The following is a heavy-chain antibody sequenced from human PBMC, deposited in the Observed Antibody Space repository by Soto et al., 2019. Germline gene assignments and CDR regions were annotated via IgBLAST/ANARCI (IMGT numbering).Heavy chain of an antibody. CDR2: IIPILGIA. V-gene: IGHV1-69*02. CDR1: GGTFSSYT. Sequence: ASVKVSCKASGGTFSSYTISWVRQAPGQGLEWMGRIIPILGIANYAQKFQGRVTITADKSTSTAYMELSSLRSEDTAVYYCARGDDYGDSYYYYYMDVWGKGTTVTVSS. J-gene: IGHJ6*03. CDR3: ARGDDYGDSYYYYYMDV. D-gene: IGHD4-17*01.